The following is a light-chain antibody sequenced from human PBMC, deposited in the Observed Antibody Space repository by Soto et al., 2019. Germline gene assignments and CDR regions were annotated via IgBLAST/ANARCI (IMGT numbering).Light chain of an antibody. CDR3: QQYANLPFT. Sequence: DIQMTQSPSSLSASVGDRVTITCQASQDVSNYLNWYQQKPGKAPKLLIYDASNLETGVPSRFSGSASGTDFTVTISSLRPEDVGTYYCQQYANLPFTFGQGTKLEIK. V-gene: IGKV1-33*01. CDR2: DAS. CDR1: QDVSNY. J-gene: IGKJ2*01.